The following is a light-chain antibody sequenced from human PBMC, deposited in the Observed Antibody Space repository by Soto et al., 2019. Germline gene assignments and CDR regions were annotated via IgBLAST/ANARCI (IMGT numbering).Light chain of an antibody. CDR1: QSVSSN. J-gene: IGKJ5*01. V-gene: IGKV3-15*01. Sequence: EIVMTQSPATLSVSPWERATLSCRASQSVSSNLAWYQQKPGQAPRLLIYGASTRATGIPDRFSGSGSGTDFTLTITRLEPEDSAVYYCQQYSTSPTFGQGTRLEIK. CDR3: QQYSTSPT. CDR2: GAS.